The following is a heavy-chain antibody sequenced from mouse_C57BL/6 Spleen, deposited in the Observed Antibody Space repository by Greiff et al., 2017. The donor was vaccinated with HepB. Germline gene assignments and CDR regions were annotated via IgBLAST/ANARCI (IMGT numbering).Heavy chain of an antibody. D-gene: IGHD3-2*02. CDR2: INPSSGYT. CDR1: GYTFTSYW. V-gene: IGHV1-7*01. J-gene: IGHJ3*01. CDR3: ARESAGQQAWFAY. Sequence: VQLQQSGAELAKPGASVKLSCKASGYTFTSYWMHWVKQRPGQGLEWIGDINPSSGYTKYNQKFKDKATLTAEKSSSTAYMQLSSLTYEDSAVYYWARESAGQQAWFAYWGQGTLVTGSA.